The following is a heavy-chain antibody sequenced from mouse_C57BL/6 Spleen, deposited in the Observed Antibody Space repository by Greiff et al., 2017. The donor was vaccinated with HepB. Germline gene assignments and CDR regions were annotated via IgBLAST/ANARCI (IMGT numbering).Heavy chain of an antibody. Sequence: EVQLVESEGGLVQPGSSMKLSCTASGFTFSDYYMAWVRQVPEKGLEWVANINYDGSSAYYLDSLKSRFIISRDNAKNILYLQMSSLKSEDTATYYCARDYYCGSSYGYAMDDWGQGTSVTVSS. CDR1: GFTFSDYY. D-gene: IGHD1-1*01. V-gene: IGHV5-16*01. CDR3: ARDYYCGSSYGYAMDD. CDR2: INYDGSSA. J-gene: IGHJ4*01.